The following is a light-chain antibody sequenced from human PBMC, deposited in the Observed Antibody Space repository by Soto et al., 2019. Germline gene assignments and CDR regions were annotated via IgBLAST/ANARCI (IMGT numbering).Light chain of an antibody. CDR2: EAS. CDR1: QNISSW. CDR3: QQYTNFPRT. J-gene: IGKJ4*01. V-gene: IGKV1-5*01. Sequence: DLQVAKSPSTLSASVGSRVTITRRASQNISSWLAWYRQKPRKAPKLLIHEASCLETGVPSRFSGSESGTEFTLTISGLHSEDSATYYCQQYTNFPRTFGGGTKVDIK.